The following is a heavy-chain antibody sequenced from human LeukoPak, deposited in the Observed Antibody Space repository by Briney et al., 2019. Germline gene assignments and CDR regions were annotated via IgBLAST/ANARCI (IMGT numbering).Heavy chain of an antibody. CDR2: IKNSGSST. V-gene: IGHV3-23*01. D-gene: IGHD3-10*01. Sequence: TGGSLRLSCAASGFTFRNYAMSWVRQAPGKGLEWVSGIKNSGSSTFYADSVQGRFTISRDNSKNTLYLQMNSLRAEDTAVYYCAKEGYYGSGSYPYYFDYWGQGTLVTVSS. CDR3: AKEGYYGSGSYPYYFDY. J-gene: IGHJ4*02. CDR1: GFTFRNYA.